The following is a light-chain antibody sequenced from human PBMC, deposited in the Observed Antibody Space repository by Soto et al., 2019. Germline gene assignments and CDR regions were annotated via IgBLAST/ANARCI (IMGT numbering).Light chain of an antibody. J-gene: IGLJ1*01. V-gene: IGLV2-8*01. CDR2: EVS. CDR3: ISYAGSSNV. Sequence: QSPLTQPPSASGSPGQPVTISCTGTSSDVGSYDYVSWYQQHPGKAPKLMIYEVSKRPSGVPDRFSGSKSGNTASLTVSGLQAEDRADYYCISYAGSSNVFGTGTKLTVL. CDR1: SSDVGSYDY.